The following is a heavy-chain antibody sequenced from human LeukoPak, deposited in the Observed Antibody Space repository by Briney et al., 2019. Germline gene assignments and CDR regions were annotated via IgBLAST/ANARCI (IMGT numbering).Heavy chain of an antibody. J-gene: IGHJ4*02. V-gene: IGHV3-7*01. D-gene: IGHD3-3*01. CDR3: ARVDFWSGYTIDY. CDR2: IKKDGSEK. CDR1: GFTFSSYW. Sequence: GGSLRLSCAASGFTFSSYWMSWVRQAPGKGLEWVANIKKDGSEKYYVDSVKGRFTISRDNAKNSLHLQVNSLRAEDTAVYYCARVDFWSGYTIDYWGQGTLVTVSS.